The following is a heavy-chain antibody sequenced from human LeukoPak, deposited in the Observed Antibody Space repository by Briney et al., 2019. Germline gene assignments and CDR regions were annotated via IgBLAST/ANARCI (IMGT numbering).Heavy chain of an antibody. V-gene: IGHV1-2*02. Sequence: GASVKVSCKASGYTFTGYYMHWVRQAPGQGLEWMGWINPNSGGTNYAQKFQGRVTMTRDTSTSTAYMELSRLRSDDTAVYYCARRAVGGDGYSIWGQGTLVIVSS. CDR3: ARRAVGGDGYSI. J-gene: IGHJ4*02. CDR1: GYTFTGYY. CDR2: INPNSGGT. D-gene: IGHD5-24*01.